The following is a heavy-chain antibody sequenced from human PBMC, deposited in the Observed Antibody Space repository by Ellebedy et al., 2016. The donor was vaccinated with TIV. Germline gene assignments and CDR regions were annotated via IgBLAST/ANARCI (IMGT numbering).Heavy chain of an antibody. V-gene: IGHV3-72*01. CDR2: SRNKANSYTT. J-gene: IGHJ6*02. CDR1: GFTFSSYG. Sequence: GGSLRLSCAASGFTFSSYGMHWVRQAPGKGLEWVGRSRNKANSYTTEYAASVKGRFTISRDDSKNSLYLQMSSLKTEDTAVYYCARHPSVAGPGDVWGQGTTVTVSS. CDR3: ARHPSVAGPGDV. D-gene: IGHD6-19*01.